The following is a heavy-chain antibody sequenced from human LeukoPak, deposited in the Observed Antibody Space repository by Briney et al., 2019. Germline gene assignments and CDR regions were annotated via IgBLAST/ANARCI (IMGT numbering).Heavy chain of an antibody. D-gene: IGHD2-21*01. J-gene: IGHJ4*02. CDR3: GVVRGGYFDY. V-gene: IGHV3-53*01. CDR1: GFTVSSNY. Sequence: AGGSLRLSCAASGFTVSSNYMSWVRQALGKGLEWVSVTYSGGSTYYADSVKGRFTISRDNSKNTLYLQMNSLRAEDTAVYYCGVVRGGYFDYWGQGTLVTVSS. CDR2: TYSGGST.